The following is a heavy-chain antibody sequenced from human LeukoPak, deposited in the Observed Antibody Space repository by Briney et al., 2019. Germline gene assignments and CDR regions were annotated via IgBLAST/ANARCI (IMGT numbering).Heavy chain of an antibody. CDR1: GYTFTNYA. V-gene: IGHV1-3*01. J-gene: IGHJ4*02. D-gene: IGHD3-3*01. Sequence: ASVKVSCKASGYTFTNYAIHRVRQAPGQRPEWMGWINAGNGNTKYSQTFQDRVTVTRDKSASTAYMELSSLRSEDTAVYYCARGIWSSHKADYYLDQWGQGTLVAVSS. CDR3: ARGIWSSHKADYYLDQ. CDR2: INAGNGNT.